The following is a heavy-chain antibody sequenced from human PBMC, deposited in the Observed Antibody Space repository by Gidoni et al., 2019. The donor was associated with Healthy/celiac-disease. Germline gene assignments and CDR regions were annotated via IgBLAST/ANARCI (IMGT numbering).Heavy chain of an antibody. CDR2: INSDGSST. Sequence: EVQLVESGGGLVQPGGSLRLPCAASGCTFSSYWMHWVRQAPGKGLVWVSRINSDGSSTSYADSVKGRFTISRDNAKNTLYLQMNSLRAEDTAVYYCAREGAGIAAAGPPYAFDIWGQGTMVTVSS. D-gene: IGHD6-13*01. CDR3: AREGAGIAAAGPPYAFDI. J-gene: IGHJ3*02. V-gene: IGHV3-74*01. CDR1: GCTFSSYW.